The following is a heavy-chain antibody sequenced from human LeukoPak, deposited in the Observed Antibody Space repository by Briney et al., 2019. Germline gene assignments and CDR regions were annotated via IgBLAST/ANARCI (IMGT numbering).Heavy chain of an antibody. V-gene: IGHV4-31*03. D-gene: IGHD3-22*01. Sequence: SESLSLTRTVSGGSLSRGGYYWSWTRQHPGKGLEWLGYISYSGSTYYTPPLNSRVTISVDTSKNQLSLKLSSVTAADTAVYYCAIAVAKWSIVVDTFDYWGQGTLVTGSS. J-gene: IGHJ4*02. CDR3: AIAVAKWSIVVDTFDY. CDR1: GGSLSRGGYY. CDR2: ISYSGST.